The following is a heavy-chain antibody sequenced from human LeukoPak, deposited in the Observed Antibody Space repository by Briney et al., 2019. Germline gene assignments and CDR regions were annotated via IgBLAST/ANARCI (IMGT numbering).Heavy chain of an antibody. CDR3: ARGHLPDYYHDSSGYYSPFDY. CDR1: GGSFSGYY. D-gene: IGHD3-22*01. Sequence: SETLSLTCAVYGGSFSGYYWSWIRQPPGKGLEWIGEINHSGSTNYNPSLKSRVTISVDTSKNQFSLKLSSVTAADTAVYYCARGHLPDYYHDSSGYYSPFDYWGQGTLVTVSS. J-gene: IGHJ4*02. V-gene: IGHV4-34*01. CDR2: INHSGST.